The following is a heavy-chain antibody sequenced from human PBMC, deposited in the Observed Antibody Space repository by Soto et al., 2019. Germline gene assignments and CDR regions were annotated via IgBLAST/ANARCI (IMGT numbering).Heavy chain of an antibody. CDR1: GGSISSGSFY. D-gene: IGHD2-15*01. CDR3: AREWSGGRRDGNPDKYYGMDV. CDR2: IYYSGDT. J-gene: IGHJ6*02. Sequence: QVQLQESGPGLVKPSQPLSLTCTVSGGSISSGSFYWTWIRQHPGKGLEFIGYIYYSGDTYYNPSLRSRVIISLDTSKNQFSLRLNSVTAADTAVYYCAREWSGGRRDGNPDKYYGMDVWGQGTKDTVSS. V-gene: IGHV4-31*03.